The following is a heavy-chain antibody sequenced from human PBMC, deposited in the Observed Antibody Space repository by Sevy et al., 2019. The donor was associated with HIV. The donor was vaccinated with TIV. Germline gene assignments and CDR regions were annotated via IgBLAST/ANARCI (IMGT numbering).Heavy chain of an antibody. CDR3: ARDSYYDDVHSSHRPPVY. V-gene: IGHV1-18*01. CDR1: GYNFNTYG. J-gene: IGHJ4*02. D-gene: IGHD3-22*01. CDR2: IGVNNGKT. Sequence: ASVKVSCKASGYNFNTYGITWVRQAPGQGLEWMGWIGVNNGKTNYAARLQDRISMTADTSTSTIYMELRTLTSDDTAIYFCARDSYYDDVHSSHRPPVYWGQGTLVTGSS.